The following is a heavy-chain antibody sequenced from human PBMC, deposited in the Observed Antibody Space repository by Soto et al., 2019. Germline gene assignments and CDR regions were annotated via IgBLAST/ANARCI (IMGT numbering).Heavy chain of an antibody. Sequence: SETLSLTCAVSGGSISSSNWWSWVRQPPGRGLEWIGEIYHSGSTNYNPSLKSRVTISVDKSKNHLSLKLSSVTAADTAVYYCARVSGSYYYGMDVWGQGTTVTVSS. D-gene: IGHD1-26*01. CDR1: GGSISSSNW. V-gene: IGHV4-4*02. J-gene: IGHJ6*02. CDR2: IYHSGST. CDR3: ARVSGSYYYGMDV.